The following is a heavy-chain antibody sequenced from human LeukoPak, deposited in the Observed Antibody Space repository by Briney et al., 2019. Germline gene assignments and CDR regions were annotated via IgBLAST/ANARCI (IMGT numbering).Heavy chain of an antibody. Sequence: PGGSLRLSCAASGFTFSSYSMNWVRQAPGKGLEWVAVIWYDGSNKYYADSVKGRFTISRDNSKNTLYLQMNSLRAEDTAVYYCARETSSGYSYFDYWGQGTLVTVSS. D-gene: IGHD3-22*01. J-gene: IGHJ4*02. CDR3: ARETSSGYSYFDY. V-gene: IGHV3-33*08. CDR2: IWYDGSNK. CDR1: GFTFSSYS.